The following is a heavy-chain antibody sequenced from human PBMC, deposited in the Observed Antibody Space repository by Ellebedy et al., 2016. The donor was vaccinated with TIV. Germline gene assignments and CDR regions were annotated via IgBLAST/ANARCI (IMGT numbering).Heavy chain of an antibody. Sequence: MPSETLSLTCPVSGGSISSRNYYWGWIRQPPGKGLEWIGAIYYTGNTYYNPSLTSRVTVSVDTSSNQFSLKLTSVTAADTAVYYCARGHWSGNYWFDPWGQGTPVTVSS. CDR2: IYYTGNT. J-gene: IGHJ5*02. D-gene: IGHD3-3*01. CDR1: GGSISSRNYY. V-gene: IGHV4-39*07. CDR3: ARGHWSGNYWFDP.